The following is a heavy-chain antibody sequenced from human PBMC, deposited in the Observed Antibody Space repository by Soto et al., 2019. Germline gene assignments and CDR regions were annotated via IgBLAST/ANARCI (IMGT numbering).Heavy chain of an antibody. J-gene: IGHJ4*02. Sequence: PSETLSLTCAVYGGSFSVYYWSWIRQPPGKGLEWIGEINHSGSTNYNPSLKSRVTISVDTSKNQFSLKLSSVTAADTAVYYCARVFGAAGPFDYWGQGTLVTVSS. D-gene: IGHD6-13*01. CDR1: GGSFSVYY. CDR3: ARVFGAAGPFDY. CDR2: INHSGST. V-gene: IGHV4-34*01.